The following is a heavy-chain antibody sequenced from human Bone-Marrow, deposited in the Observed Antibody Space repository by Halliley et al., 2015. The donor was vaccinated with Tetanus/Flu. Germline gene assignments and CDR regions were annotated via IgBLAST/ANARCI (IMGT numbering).Heavy chain of an antibody. V-gene: IGHV3-30*02. CDR3: AKWGGFLERYYYFSYGMDV. D-gene: IGHD3-3*01. J-gene: IGHJ6*02. CDR2: YDGTNK. Sequence: YDGTNKDYADSVKGRFTISRDSSKSTLYLQMDSLRPEDTAVYYCAKWGGFLERYYYFSYGMDVWGQGTTVTVSS.